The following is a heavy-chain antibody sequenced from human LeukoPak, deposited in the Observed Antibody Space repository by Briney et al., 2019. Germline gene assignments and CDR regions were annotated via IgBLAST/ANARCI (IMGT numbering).Heavy chain of an antibody. Sequence: SETLSLTCTVSGGSITNTNYWTWVRQPPGKGLEWIGEVNLQGSTNYNPSLMGRVAISVDTSENHISLQLTSVTAADTAVYYCAREGGPYRPLDYSGQGTLVTVSS. J-gene: IGHJ4*02. CDR1: GGSITNTNY. CDR3: AREGGPYRPLDY. CDR2: VNLQGST. V-gene: IGHV4-4*02.